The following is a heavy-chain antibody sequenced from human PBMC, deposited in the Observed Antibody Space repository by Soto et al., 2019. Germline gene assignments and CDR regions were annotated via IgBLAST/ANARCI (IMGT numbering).Heavy chain of an antibody. Sequence: QLQLQESGPGLVKPSETLSLTCTVSGGSISSSSYYWGWIRQPPGKGLEWIGSIYYSGSTCYNPSLKSRVTITVDTSKNQFSLKLSSVTAADTAVYYCARLGVQVDGPFWGQGTLVTVSS. CDR3: ARLGVQVDGPF. CDR2: IYYSGST. CDR1: GGSISSSSYY. D-gene: IGHD6-19*01. J-gene: IGHJ4*02. V-gene: IGHV4-39*01.